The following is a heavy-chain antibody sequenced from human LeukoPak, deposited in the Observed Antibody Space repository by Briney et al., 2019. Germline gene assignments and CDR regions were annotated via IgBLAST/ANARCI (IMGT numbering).Heavy chain of an antibody. V-gene: IGHV4-59*01. D-gene: IGHD6-13*01. Sequence: SETLSLTCTVSGGSISSYYWSWIRQPPGKGLEWIGYIYYSGSTNYNPSLKSRVTISVDTSKNQFSLKLSPVTAADTAVYYCARLGQQLGWFDPWGQGTLVTVSS. CDR2: IYYSGST. CDR3: ARLGQQLGWFDP. CDR1: GGSISSYY. J-gene: IGHJ5*02.